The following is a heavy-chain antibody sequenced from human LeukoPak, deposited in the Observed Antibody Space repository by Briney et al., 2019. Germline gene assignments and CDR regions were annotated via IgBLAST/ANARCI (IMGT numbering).Heavy chain of an antibody. V-gene: IGHV3-53*01. CDR3: ARNGGSCYTCEGYWFDP. Sequence: GGSLRLSCAASGFTVSSNYMSWVRQAPGKGLEWVSILYSGGSTYYADSVKGRFTISRDNSKNTLYLQMNSLRAEDTAVYYCARNGGSCYTCEGYWFDPWGQGTLVTVSS. CDR2: LYSGGST. CDR1: GFTVSSNY. J-gene: IGHJ5*02. D-gene: IGHD2-15*01.